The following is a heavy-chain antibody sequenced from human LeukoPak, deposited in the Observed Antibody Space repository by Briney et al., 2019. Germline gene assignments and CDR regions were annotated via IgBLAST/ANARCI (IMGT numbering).Heavy chain of an antibody. CDR3: ARRDIAARLNWFDP. Sequence: SETLSLTCTVSGGSISSSRYYWGWIRQPPGKGLEWIGNIYYSGSTYYNPSLKCRVTISLDTSKNQFSLKLSSVTAADTAVYYCARRDIAARLNWFDPWGQGTVVTFSS. D-gene: IGHD6-6*01. V-gene: IGHV4-39*01. J-gene: IGHJ5*02. CDR2: IYYSGST. CDR1: GGSISSSRYY.